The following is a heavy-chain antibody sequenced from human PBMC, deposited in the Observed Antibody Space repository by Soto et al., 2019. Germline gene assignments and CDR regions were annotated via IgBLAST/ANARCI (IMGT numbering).Heavy chain of an antibody. CDR2: IYYSGST. J-gene: IGHJ4*02. CDR1: GGSISSAGYY. CDR3: ARDYGVTTEGSGFDY. V-gene: IGHV4-31*03. D-gene: IGHD4-17*01. Sequence: QVQLQESGPGLVKPSQTLSLTCTVSGGSISSAGYYWSWIRQHPGKGLEWIGYIYYSGSTYYNPSLKTRVTISVDTSKNQFSLKLSSVTAADTAVYYCARDYGVTTEGSGFDYWGQGTLVTVSS.